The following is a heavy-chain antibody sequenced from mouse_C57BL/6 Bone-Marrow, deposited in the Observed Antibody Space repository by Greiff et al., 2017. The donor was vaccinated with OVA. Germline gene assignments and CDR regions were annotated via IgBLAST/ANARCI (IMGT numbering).Heavy chain of an antibody. CDR3: AKSEANWDGFDY. V-gene: IGHV2-5*01. D-gene: IGHD4-1*01. CDR2: IWRGGST. CDR1: GFSLTSYG. J-gene: IGHJ2*01. Sequence: VQGVESGPGLVQPSQSLSITCTVSGFSLTSYGVHWVRQSPGKGLAWLGVIWRGGSTDYNAAFMSRLSITKDNSKSQVFFKMNSLQADDTAIYDWAKSEANWDGFDYWGQGTTLTVSS.